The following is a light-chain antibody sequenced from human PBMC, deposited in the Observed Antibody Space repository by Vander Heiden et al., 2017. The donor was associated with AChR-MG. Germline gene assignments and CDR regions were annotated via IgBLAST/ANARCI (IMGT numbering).Light chain of an antibody. CDR3: QAWDSTRGGL. CDR2: QDT. V-gene: IGLV3-1*01. J-gene: IGLJ2*01. CDR1: TLGDKY. Sequence: SYELTQPPSVSVSPGQTASITCSGDTLGDKYACWYQQKPGQSPVLVIYQDTKRPSGIPERFSGSNSGNTATLTISGPQAMDEADYYCQAWDSTRGGLFGGGTKLTVL.